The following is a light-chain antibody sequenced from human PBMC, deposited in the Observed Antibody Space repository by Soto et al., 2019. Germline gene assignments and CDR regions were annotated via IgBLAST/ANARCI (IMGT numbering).Light chain of an antibody. CDR2: KAS. CDR1: QSIIYW. J-gene: IGKJ4*01. V-gene: IGKV1-5*03. CDR3: QQYSRYSIA. Sequence: DIQMTQSPSTLSASVGDRVTITCRASQSIIYWLAWYQQKLGKAPTVLIYKASTLQSGVPSRFSGSGSGTEFTLTISSLQPDDFATYYCQQYSRYSIAFGGGTKVEIK.